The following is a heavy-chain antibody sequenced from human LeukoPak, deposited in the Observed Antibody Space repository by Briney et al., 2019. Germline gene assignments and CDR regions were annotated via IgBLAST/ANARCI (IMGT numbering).Heavy chain of an antibody. J-gene: IGHJ6*02. CDR1: GFTVSSNY. V-gene: IGHV3-66*01. D-gene: IGHD1-26*01. CDR3: ASGKDYYGMDV. CDR2: IYSGGST. Sequence: SGGSLRLSCAATGFTVSSNYMSWVRQAPGKGLEWVSVIYSGGSTYYADSVKGRFTISRDNSKNTLYLQMNSLRAEDTAVYYCASGKDYYGMDVWGQGTTVTVSS.